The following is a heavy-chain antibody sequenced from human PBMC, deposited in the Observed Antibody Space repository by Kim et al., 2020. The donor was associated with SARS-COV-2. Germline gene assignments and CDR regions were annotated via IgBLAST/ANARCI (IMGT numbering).Heavy chain of an antibody. Sequence: AGSVKGRFTNTRDNGKNYLYLQMNSLRAEDTAVYDCAKDIKDCDYYGMDVWGQGTTVTVSS. V-gene: IGHV3-9*01. J-gene: IGHJ6*02. D-gene: IGHD2-21*01. CDR3: AKDIKDCDYYGMDV.